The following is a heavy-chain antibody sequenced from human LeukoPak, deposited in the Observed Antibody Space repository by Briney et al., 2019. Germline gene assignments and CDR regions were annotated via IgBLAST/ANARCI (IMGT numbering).Heavy chain of an antibody. CDR1: GYTFTYYY. CDR2: ISDYNNYT. Sequence: ASVKVSCKASGYTFTYYYMHWVRQAPGQGLEWMGWISDYNNYTNYAQKIQARVTMTIDTSTNTAYMELRSLRSDDTAVYYCARGSRYSSSWHEDYWGQGTLVTVSS. V-gene: IGHV1-18*04. D-gene: IGHD6-13*01. J-gene: IGHJ4*02. CDR3: ARGSRYSSSWHEDY.